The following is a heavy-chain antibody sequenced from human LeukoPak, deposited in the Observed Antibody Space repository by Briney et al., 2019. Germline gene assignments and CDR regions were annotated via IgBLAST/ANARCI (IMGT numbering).Heavy chain of an antibody. CDR2: ISYIGSS. CDR1: DDSFSSHY. CDR3: ARDLVTVTKGFDI. J-gene: IGHJ3*02. V-gene: IGHV4-59*11. Sequence: SETLSLTCAVSDDSFSSHYWTWIRQPPGKGLDLIGYISYIGSSNYNPSLKSRVTISIDASKNTFSLKLSSVTAADTAVYYCARDLVTVTKGFDIWGQGTMVSVSS. D-gene: IGHD4-17*01.